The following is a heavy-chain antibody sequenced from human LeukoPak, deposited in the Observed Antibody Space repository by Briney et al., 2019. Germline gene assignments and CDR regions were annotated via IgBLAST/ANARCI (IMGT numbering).Heavy chain of an antibody. CDR3: ARDSGFYGSGTYSLGYWYFHL. CDR1: GYTLIDYY. Sequence: ASVKVSCKASGYTLIDYYMHWVRQAPGQGLEWMGWINPNSGDTHYAQNFQGRVTLTRDTSISTAYMELSSLRSDDTAVYYCARDSGFYGSGTYSLGYWYFHLWGRGTLVTVSS. CDR2: INPNSGDT. J-gene: IGHJ2*01. V-gene: IGHV1-2*02. D-gene: IGHD3-10*01.